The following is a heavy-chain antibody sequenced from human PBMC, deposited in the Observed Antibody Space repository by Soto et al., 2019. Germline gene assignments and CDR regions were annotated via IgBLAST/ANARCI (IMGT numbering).Heavy chain of an antibody. V-gene: IGHV3-74*01. J-gene: IGHJ6*02. CDR2: INSDGSST. CDR1: GFTFSSYW. D-gene: IGHD2-21*01. Sequence: EVQLVESGGGLVQPGGSLRLSCAASGFTFSSYWMHWVRQAPGKGLVWVSRINSDGSSTSYADSVKGRFTISRDNAKNTLYLQMNSLRAEDTAVYYCARVGVWGYDGDLYYYGMDVWGQGTTVTVSS. CDR3: ARVGVWGYDGDLYYYGMDV.